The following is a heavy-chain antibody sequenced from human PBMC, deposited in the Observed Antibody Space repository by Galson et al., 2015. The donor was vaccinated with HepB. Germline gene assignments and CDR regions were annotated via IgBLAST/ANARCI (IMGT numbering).Heavy chain of an antibody. Sequence: SLRLSCAASGFTLGEYAMTWVRQAPGKGLEWVGFIRSKGYGGTTEYAASVKGRFTISRDDSKTIVYLQMNSLETEDTAIYFCTRASFPFDWYLFGMDVGGQGTTVTVSS. V-gene: IGHV3-49*04. CDR1: GFTLGEYA. CDR2: IRSKGYGGTT. CDR3: TRASFPFDWYLFGMDV. J-gene: IGHJ6*02. D-gene: IGHD3-9*01.